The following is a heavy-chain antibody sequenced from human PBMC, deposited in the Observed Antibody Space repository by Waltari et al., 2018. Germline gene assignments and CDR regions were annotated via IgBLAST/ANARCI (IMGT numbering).Heavy chain of an antibody. V-gene: IGHV3-74*01. D-gene: IGHD3-16*01. CDR1: GFTFSTDW. Sequence: EVQLVESGGGLVQPGGSLRLSCTGSGFTFSTDWMHWVRQAPGKGLVWVSRMNGDGSVISYADSVRGRFTISRDNAKSTLYLEMNSRRDDDTAMYHCIRDAFGQNDFWGQGTLVTVSS. CDR3: IRDAFGQNDF. CDR2: MNGDGSVI. J-gene: IGHJ4*02.